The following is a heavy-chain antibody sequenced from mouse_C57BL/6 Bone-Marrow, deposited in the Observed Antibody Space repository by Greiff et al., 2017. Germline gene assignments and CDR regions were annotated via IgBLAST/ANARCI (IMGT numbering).Heavy chain of an antibody. D-gene: IGHD1-1*01. CDR3: AREDGSSDEGY. J-gene: IGHJ2*02. CDR2: IYPRRGNT. CDR1: GYTFTSYC. Sequence: QVQLQQSGAELARPGASVKLSCKASGYTFTSYCISWVQQRTGQGLEWIGEIYPRRGNTYYNEKFKGKATLTADKSSSTAYIELRGRTSEDSAVYFCAREDGSSDEGYWGQGTSRTVSS. V-gene: IGHV1-81*01.